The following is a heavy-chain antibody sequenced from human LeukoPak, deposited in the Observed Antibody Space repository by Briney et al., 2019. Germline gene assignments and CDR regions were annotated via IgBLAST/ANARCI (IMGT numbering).Heavy chain of an antibody. CDR2: MYLSGTT. D-gene: IGHD3-22*01. J-gene: IGHJ4*02. CDR1: GDSINSLDL. Sequence: SETLSLTCTVSGDSINSLDLRSWVRQPPGRGLEWIGEMYLSGTTHSNPSVKSRVTISIDKSKNQFFLNLSSVTAADTAVYYCAGLVGRYSSGLYYYYFDYWGQGTLVTVSS. V-gene: IGHV4-4*02. CDR3: AGLVGRYSSGLYYYYFDY.